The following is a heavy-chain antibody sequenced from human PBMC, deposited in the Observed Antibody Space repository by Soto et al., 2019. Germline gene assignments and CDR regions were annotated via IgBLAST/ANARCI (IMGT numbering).Heavy chain of an antibody. CDR3: ARADCSGGSCADYYSGMDV. D-gene: IGHD2-15*01. CDR1: GGTFSSYA. CDR2: IIPIFGTA. Sequence: QVQLVQSGAEVKKPGSSVKVSCKASGGTFSSYAISWVRQAPGQGLEWMGGIIPIFGTANYAQKFQGRVTITADESTSTAYMELSSLRSEDTAVYYCARADCSGGSCADYYSGMDVWGQGTTVTVSS. J-gene: IGHJ6*02. V-gene: IGHV1-69*01.